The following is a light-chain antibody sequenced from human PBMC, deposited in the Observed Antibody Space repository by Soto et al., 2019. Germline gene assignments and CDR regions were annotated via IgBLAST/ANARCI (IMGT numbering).Light chain of an antibody. CDR2: DAS. V-gene: IGKV1-13*02. Sequence: IPLTQSPSTLSASVGDRVTITCRASQGIGTALAWYHRRPGNSPDLLVYDASTLQSGVPSRFSGSGSETDFSLTISGLQPEDFGHYYCQQFNTKPLTFGGGTRVEIK. CDR3: QQFNTKPLT. CDR1: QGIGTA. J-gene: IGKJ4*01.